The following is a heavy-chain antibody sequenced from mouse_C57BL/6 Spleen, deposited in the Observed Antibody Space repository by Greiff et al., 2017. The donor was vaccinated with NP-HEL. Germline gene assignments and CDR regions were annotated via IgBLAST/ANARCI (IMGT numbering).Heavy chain of an antibody. CDR2: IDPSDSYT. J-gene: IGHJ1*03. D-gene: IGHD2-4*01. CDR3: ARGGDYDDWYFDV. CDR1: GYTFTSYW. Sequence: QVQLQQPGAELVMPGASVKLSCKASGYTFTSYWMHWVKQRPGQGLEWIGEIDPSDSYTNYNQKFKGKSTLTVDKSSSTAYMQLSSLISEDSAVYYCARGGDYDDWYFDVWGTGTTVTVSS. V-gene: IGHV1-69*01.